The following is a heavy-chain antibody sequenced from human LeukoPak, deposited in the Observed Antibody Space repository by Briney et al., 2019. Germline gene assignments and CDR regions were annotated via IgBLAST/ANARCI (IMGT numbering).Heavy chain of an antibody. CDR3: ATRPGDGYWYVVFDF. V-gene: IGHV4-59*01. CDR2: IYSSGST. D-gene: IGHD2-8*02. CDR1: GVSMTGYY. J-gene: IGHJ4*01. Sequence: SETLSLTCTVSGVSMTGYYWSWIRQAPGKAPEWIGYIYSSGSTNYNPSLNSRVTMSLDASKNQFSLKLTFVTAADTAVYYCATRPGDGYWYVVFDFWSRGTLVTVSS.